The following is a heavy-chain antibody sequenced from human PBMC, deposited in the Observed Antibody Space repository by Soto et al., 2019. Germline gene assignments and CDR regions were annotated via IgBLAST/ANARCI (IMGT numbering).Heavy chain of an antibody. CDR1: GLTFINYS. D-gene: IGHD2-2*01. CDR3: AKDSLRIVVPPAINWFDP. Sequence: PGGSLRLSCAASGLTFINYSMSWVRQAPGKGLEWVSAISGGGGSTYYADSVKGRFSISRDNSNNTLYLQMNSLRAEDTAIYYCAKDSLRIVVPPAINWFDPWGRGTLVTVSS. CDR2: ISGGGGST. J-gene: IGHJ5*02. V-gene: IGHV3-23*01.